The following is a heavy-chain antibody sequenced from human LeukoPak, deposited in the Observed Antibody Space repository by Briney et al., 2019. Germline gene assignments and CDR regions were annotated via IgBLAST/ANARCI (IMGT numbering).Heavy chain of an antibody. V-gene: IGHV4-4*09. CDR2: IYTSGST. Sequence: PSETLSLTCTVSGGSISSYYWSWIRQPPGKGLEWIGYIYTSGSTNYNPSLKSRLTISVDTSKNQFSLKLSSVTAADTAVYYCARHAVGAFDIWGRGTMVTVSS. CDR1: GGSISSYY. CDR3: ARHAVGAFDI. J-gene: IGHJ3*02. D-gene: IGHD4-23*01.